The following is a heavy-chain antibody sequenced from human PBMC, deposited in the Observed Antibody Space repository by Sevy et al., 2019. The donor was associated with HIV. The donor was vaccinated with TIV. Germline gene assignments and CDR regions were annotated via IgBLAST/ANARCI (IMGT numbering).Heavy chain of an antibody. CDR3: TRGRRVYADYGVDY. V-gene: IGHV3-49*03. CDR1: GFTFGEYS. Sequence: GGSLRLSCTASGFTFGEYSMSWFRQAPGKGLEWVGFIRSEVYDGTTEYAESVKVRFTISRDDSKGIAYLQMSSLKTEDTAVYYCTRGRRVYADYGVDYWGQGTLVTVSS. D-gene: IGHD4-17*01. CDR2: IRSEVYDGTT. J-gene: IGHJ4*02.